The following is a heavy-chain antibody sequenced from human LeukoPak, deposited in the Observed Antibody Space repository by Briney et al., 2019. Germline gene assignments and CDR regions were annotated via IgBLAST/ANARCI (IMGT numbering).Heavy chain of an antibody. D-gene: IGHD6-19*01. J-gene: IGHJ4*02. CDR1: GYTFSRYY. CDR3: ARDLRAVAAPGY. CDR2: INTNSGGT. Sequence: ASVKVSCKASGYTFSRYYMNWGREAPGHGLEWMGWINTNSGGTNYAQKFQGRVTMTRDTSISTAYMELSRLRSDDTAVYYCARDLRAVAAPGYWGQGTLVTVSS. V-gene: IGHV1-2*02.